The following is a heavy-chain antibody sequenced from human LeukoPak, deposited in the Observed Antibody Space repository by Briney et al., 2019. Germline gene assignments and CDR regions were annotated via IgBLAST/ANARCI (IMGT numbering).Heavy chain of an antibody. CDR3: ARDIAPAGLFFDY. Sequence: PGGSLRLSCAASGFTLSSYWMSWVRQAPGKGLEWVANIKNDGSEKDYVDSVKGRFTISRDNAKNSLYLQMNSLRAEDTAVYYCARDIAPAGLFFDYWGQGSLVTDSS. CDR2: IKNDGSEK. V-gene: IGHV3-7*01. CDR1: GFTLSSYW. D-gene: IGHD6-13*01. J-gene: IGHJ4*02.